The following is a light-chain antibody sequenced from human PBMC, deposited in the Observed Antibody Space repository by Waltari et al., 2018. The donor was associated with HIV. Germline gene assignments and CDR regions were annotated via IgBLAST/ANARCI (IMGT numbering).Light chain of an antibody. V-gene: IGLV1-47*01. CDR1: NSNIGSNY. J-gene: IGLJ3*02. Sequence: QSVLTQPPSASGTPGQRVTISCSGRNSNIGSNYVYWYQYLPGTAPKLLMYMNNQRPAGVPDRFSGSKSGTSASLAISGLRSDDEADYYCAAWDASLSAWVFGGGTKLTVL. CDR3: AAWDASLSAWV. CDR2: MNN.